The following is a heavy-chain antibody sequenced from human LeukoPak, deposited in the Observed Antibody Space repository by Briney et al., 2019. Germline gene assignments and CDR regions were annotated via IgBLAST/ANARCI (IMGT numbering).Heavy chain of an antibody. V-gene: IGHV3-11*01. CDR3: ARVLRYCSGGNCYSGGLGYMDV. J-gene: IGHJ6*03. D-gene: IGHD2-15*01. CDR2: ISRSGSTK. Sequence: GGSLRLSCAASGFTFSDYNMRWIRQAPGKGLGWVSSISRSGSTKYYADSVKGRFTISRDNAKNSLFLQMNSLRAEETAVYYCARVLRYCSGGNCYSGGLGYMDVWGKGTTVTISS. CDR1: GFTFSDYN.